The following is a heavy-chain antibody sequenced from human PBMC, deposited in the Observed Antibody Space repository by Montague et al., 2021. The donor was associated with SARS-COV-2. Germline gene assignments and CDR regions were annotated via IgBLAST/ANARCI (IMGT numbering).Heavy chain of an antibody. CDR1: SGSIISSGYY. V-gene: IGHV4-39*02. D-gene: IGHD3-10*01. Sequence: SETLSLTCSVSSGSIISSGYYWGWIRQPPGKELEWIGNIYYRGTTYYXXXLQGRGTISVDTSKNHLSLRLSSVTAADTAVYFCARGMIRGVTTPFDYWGQGTQVTVSS. CDR3: ARGMIRGVTTPFDY. CDR2: IYYRGTT. J-gene: IGHJ4*02.